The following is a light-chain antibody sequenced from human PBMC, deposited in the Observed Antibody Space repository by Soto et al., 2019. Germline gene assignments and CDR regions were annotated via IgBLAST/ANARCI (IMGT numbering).Light chain of an antibody. CDR2: DAS. J-gene: IGKJ3*01. CDR1: QSISSW. Sequence: DIPMTQSPSTLSASVGDRVTITCRASQSISSWLAWYQQNPGKAPKLLIYDASSLESGVPPRFSGSGSGTEFTLTISSLQPDDFATYYCQQYNSYSITFGPGTKVDIK. V-gene: IGKV1-5*01. CDR3: QQYNSYSIT.